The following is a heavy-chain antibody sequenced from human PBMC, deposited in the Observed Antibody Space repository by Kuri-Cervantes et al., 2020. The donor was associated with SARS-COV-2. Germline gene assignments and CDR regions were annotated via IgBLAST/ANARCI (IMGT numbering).Heavy chain of an antibody. V-gene: IGHV4-34*01. J-gene: IGHJ6*02. CDR1: GVSFSGYY. D-gene: IGHD3-22*01. Sequence: ESLKISCAVYGVSFSGYYLSWLRQPPGKGLEWIGEINHSGSTNYNPALKNRVTISVDTSKNQFSLKLSSVTAADTAVYYCAREYYYDSSGYYYTRYYYYCGMDVWGQGTTVTVSS. CDR2: INHSGST. CDR3: AREYYYDSSGYYYTRYYYYCGMDV.